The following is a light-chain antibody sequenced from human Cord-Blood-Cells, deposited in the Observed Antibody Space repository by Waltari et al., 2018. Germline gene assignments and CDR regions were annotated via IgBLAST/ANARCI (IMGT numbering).Light chain of an antibody. CDR2: EVS. V-gene: IGLV2-23*02. J-gene: IGLJ1*01. Sequence: QSALTQPASVSGSPGQSITISCTGTRSDVGSYNLVSWYQKHPGKAPKLMIYEVSKRPSGVSNRFSGSKSGNTASLTISGLQAEDEADYYCCSYAGSSTFVFGTGTKVTVL. CDR1: RSDVGSYNL. CDR3: CSYAGSSTFV.